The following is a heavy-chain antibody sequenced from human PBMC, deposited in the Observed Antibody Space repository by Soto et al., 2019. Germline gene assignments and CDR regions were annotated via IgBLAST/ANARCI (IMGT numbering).Heavy chain of an antibody. V-gene: IGHV4-31*03. CDR2: IYYSGST. CDR3: AREVMITFGGVIENYFDY. CDR1: GGSISSGGYY. Sequence: SETLSLTCTVSGGSISSGGYYWSWIRQHPGKGLEWIGYIYYSGSTYYNPPLKSRVTISVDTSKNQFSLKLSSVTAADTAVYYCAREVMITFGGVIENYFDYWGQGTLVTVSS. D-gene: IGHD3-16*02. J-gene: IGHJ4*02.